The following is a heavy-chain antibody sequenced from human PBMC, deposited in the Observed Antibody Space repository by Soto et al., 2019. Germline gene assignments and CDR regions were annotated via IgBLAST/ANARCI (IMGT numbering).Heavy chain of an antibody. J-gene: IGHJ5*02. D-gene: IGHD1-26*01. Sequence: AGSLRLSCAASGFTFSSYDMHWVRQATGKGLEWVSAIGTAGDTYYPGSVKGRFTISRENAKNSLYLQMNSLRAGDTAVYYCARWDPKGGFDPWGQGTLVTVSS. CDR3: ARWDPKGGFDP. CDR2: IGTAGDT. CDR1: GFTFSSYD. V-gene: IGHV3-13*04.